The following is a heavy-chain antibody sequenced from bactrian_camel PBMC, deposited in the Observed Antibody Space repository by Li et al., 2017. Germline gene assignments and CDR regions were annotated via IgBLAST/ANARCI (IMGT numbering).Heavy chain of an antibody. D-gene: IGHD1*01. CDR3: AVDPTTDCYSRFLGRDGYRSLEL. J-gene: IGHJ2*01. CDR1: GATTTYAC. CDR2: IGRAGST. Sequence: VQLVESGGGSVQSGGSLRLSCVVSGATTTYACMGWVRQAPGTDREGVAVIGRAGSTSVADSVKGRFTIFQDNDKNTLYLQMNSLKPEDTAMYYCAVDPTTDCYSRFLGRDGYRSLELWGQGTQVTVS. V-gene: IGHV3S42*01.